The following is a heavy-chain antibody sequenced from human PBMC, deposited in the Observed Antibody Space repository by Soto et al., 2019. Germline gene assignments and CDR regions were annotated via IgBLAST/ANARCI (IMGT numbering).Heavy chain of an antibody. CDR2: IYSSGST. D-gene: IGHD3-3*01. CDR1: GCAISTYY. CDR3: ARGQRFSDWFDP. Sequence: SATLSLTCTVSGCAISTYYWPWIPQTAGKGLEWIGRIYSSGSTKYNPALQSRVTMSLDTSNNQFSLRLTSVTAADTAVYYCARGQRFSDWFDPWGQGTLVTVS. V-gene: IGHV4-4*07. J-gene: IGHJ5*02.